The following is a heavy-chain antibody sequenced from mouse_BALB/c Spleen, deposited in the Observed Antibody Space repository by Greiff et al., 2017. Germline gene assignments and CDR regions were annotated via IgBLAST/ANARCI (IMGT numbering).Heavy chain of an antibody. CDR3: AREHYGYLFDY. V-gene: IGHV5-6-3*01. CDR1: GFTFSSYG. D-gene: IGHD1-2*01. CDR2: INSNGGST. Sequence: EVNLVESGGGLVQPGGSLKLSCAASGFTFSSYGMSWVRQTPDKRLELVATINSNGGSTYYPDSVKGRFTISRDNAKNTLYLQMSSLKSEDTAMYYCAREHYGYLFDYWGQGTTLTVSS. J-gene: IGHJ2*01.